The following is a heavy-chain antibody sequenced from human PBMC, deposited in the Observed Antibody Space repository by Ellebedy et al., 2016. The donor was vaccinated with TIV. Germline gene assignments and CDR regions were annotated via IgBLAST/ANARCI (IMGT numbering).Heavy chain of an antibody. J-gene: IGHJ6*02. CDR2: ISAYNGNT. CDR1: GYTFTSYG. D-gene: IGHD3-10*01. V-gene: IGHV1-18*01. CDR3: ARDSLVRGELYYYYYGMDV. Sequence: ASVKVSXXASGYTFTSYGISWVRQAPGQGLEWMGWISAYNGNTNYAQKLQGRVTMTTDTSTSTAYMELRSLRSDDTAVYYCARDSLVRGELYYYYYGMDVWGQGTTVTVSS.